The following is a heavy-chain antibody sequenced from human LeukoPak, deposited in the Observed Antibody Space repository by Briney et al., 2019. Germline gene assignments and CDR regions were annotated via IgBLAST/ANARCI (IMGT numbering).Heavy chain of an antibody. CDR1: GFTFRNHG. V-gene: IGHV3-33*01. Sequence: GGSLRLSCAASGFTFRNHGMHWVRQAPGKGLEWVAIIWYDGGNKYYADSVNGRFTISRDNSKNTLFLQMNSLRAEDMAVYYCVRDRGALQYFDYWGQGTLVTVPS. D-gene: IGHD5-24*01. CDR2: IWYDGGNK. J-gene: IGHJ4*02. CDR3: VRDRGALQYFDY.